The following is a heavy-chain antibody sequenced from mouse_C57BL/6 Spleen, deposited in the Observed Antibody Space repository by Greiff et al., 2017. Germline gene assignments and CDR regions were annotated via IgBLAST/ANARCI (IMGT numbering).Heavy chain of an antibody. CDR1: GYTFTSYW. D-gene: IGHD1-1*01. CDR3: ARSVTTVVATDY. CDR2: IHPNSGST. J-gene: IGHJ4*01. V-gene: IGHV1-64*01. Sequence: VQLQQPGAELVKPGASVKMSCKASGYTFTSYWITWVTQRPGQGLEWIGMIHPNSGSTNYNEKFKSKATLTVDKSSSTAYMQHSSLTSEDSAVYYCARSVTTVVATDYWGQGTSVTVSS.